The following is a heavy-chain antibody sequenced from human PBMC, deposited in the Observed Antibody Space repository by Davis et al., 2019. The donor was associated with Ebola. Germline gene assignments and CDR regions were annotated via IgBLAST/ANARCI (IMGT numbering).Heavy chain of an antibody. D-gene: IGHD3-22*01. Sequence: GESLKPSCAASGFTFSSYGMHWVRQAPGKGLEWVAVIRYDGSNKYYADSVKGRFTISRDNSKNPRYLQMNRLRAEDTAVYYCARGGIGGIANYYHKWWGQGTLVTVSS. V-gene: IGHV3-33*08. CDR3: ARGGIGGIANYYHKW. J-gene: IGHJ4*02. CDR1: GFTFSSYG. CDR2: IRYDGSNK.